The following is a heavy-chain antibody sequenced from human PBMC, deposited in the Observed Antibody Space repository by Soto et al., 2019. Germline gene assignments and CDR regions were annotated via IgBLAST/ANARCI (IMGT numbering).Heavy chain of an antibody. V-gene: IGHV6-1*01. CDR1: GDGVSSNSAA. CDR2: TYYRSKWYN. D-gene: IGHD1-1*01. CDR3: ARDPRCRIRLYYYYVMGV. Sequence: PSQPLSLTSAISGDGVSSNSAAWNWIRQSPSRGLEWLGRTYYRSKWYNDYAVSVTSRITINPHTSKKQFSLQLNSVTPEDTAVFYCARDPRCRIRLYYYYVMGVRGQGTTVTVSS. J-gene: IGHJ6*02.